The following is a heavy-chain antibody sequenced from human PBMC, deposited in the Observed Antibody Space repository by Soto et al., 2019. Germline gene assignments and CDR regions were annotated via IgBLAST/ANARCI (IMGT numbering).Heavy chain of an antibody. CDR1: GGSIRSYY. CDR3: ARAVSAAIFSYYGMDV. J-gene: IGHJ6*02. CDR2: INYIGST. Sequence: SETLSLTCTVSGGSIRSYYWSWIRQSPGKGLEWIGYINYIGSTKYNPSLKSRVNISVDTSKNQFFLKLSSVTAADTALYYCARAVSAAIFSYYGMDVWGQGTTVTVSS. D-gene: IGHD2-2*02. V-gene: IGHV4-59*01.